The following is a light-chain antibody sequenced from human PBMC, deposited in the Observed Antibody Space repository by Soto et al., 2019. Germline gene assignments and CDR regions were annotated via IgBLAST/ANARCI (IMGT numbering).Light chain of an antibody. CDR2: GAS. J-gene: IGKJ2*01. CDR1: QVITKA. V-gene: IGKV1-16*02. CDR3: QQYANYPYT. Sequence: DIQMTQSPSSLSASVGDRVTITCRASQVITKALGWFQQKPGKAPKSLIYGASSLQSGVPSKFSGSGSGTDFTLTISSLQPEDFATYYCQQYANYPYTFGQGTRLEIK.